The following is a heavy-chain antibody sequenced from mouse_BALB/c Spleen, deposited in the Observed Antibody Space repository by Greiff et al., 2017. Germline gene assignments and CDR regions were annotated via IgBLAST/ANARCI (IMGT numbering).Heavy chain of an antibody. V-gene: IGHV1-87*01. D-gene: IGHD1-1*01. Sequence: VQLQESGAELARPGASVKLSCKASGYTFTSYWMQWVKQRPGQGLEWIGAIYPGDGDTRYTQKFKGKATLTADKSSSTAYMQLSSLASEDSAVYYCARGGSSYGDYAMDYWGQGTSVTVSS. J-gene: IGHJ4*01. CDR2: IYPGDGDT. CDR3: ARGGSSYGDYAMDY. CDR1: GYTFTSYW.